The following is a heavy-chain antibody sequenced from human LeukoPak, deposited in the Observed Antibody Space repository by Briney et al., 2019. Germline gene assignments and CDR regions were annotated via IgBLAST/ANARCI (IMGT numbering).Heavy chain of an antibody. V-gene: IGHV1-24*01. CDR2: FDPEHGEM. Sequence: ASVRVSCKVSGDTLTELSTHWVRQAPGKGLEWMGGFDPEHGEMVYAQKLQGRVTMTEDRSTDTAYMELSSLRSEDTAVYYCATGGPWDLLKYWGQGTLVTVSS. CDR3: ATGGPWDLLKY. CDR1: GDTLTELS. J-gene: IGHJ4*02. D-gene: IGHD3-9*01.